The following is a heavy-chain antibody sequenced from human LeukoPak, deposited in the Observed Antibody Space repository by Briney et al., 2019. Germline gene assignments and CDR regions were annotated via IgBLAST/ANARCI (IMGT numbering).Heavy chain of an antibody. CDR2: IRDKAYNYAT. CDR3: SRHEALPGDY. CDR1: GLTFSGAT. J-gene: IGHJ4*02. D-gene: IGHD1-1*01. Sequence: GGSLRLSCAASGLTFSGATMHWVRQASGKGLEWVGHIRDKAYNYATAYAASVKGRFTISRDDSKNAAYLQMNSLKTEDTAVYYCSRHEALPGDYWGQGTLVTVSS. V-gene: IGHV3-73*01.